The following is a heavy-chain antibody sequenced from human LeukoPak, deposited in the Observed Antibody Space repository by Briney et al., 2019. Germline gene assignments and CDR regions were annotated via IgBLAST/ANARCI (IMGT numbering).Heavy chain of an antibody. CDR3: ARVYYDSSGYSLAMFY. J-gene: IGHJ4*02. CDR1: GYTFTSYY. D-gene: IGHD3-22*01. CDR2: INPNSGGT. V-gene: IGHV1-2*02. Sequence: ASVKVSCKASGYTFTSYYMHWVRQAPGQGLEWMGWINPNSGGTNYAQKFQGRVTMTRDTSISTAYMELSRLRSDDTAVYYCARVYYDSSGYSLAMFYWGQGTLVTVSS.